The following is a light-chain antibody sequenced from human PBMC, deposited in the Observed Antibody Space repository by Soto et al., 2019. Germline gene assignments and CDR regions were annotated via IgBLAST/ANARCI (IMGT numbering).Light chain of an antibody. J-gene: IGLJ3*02. Sequence: QSALTQTASVSGSPGQSITISCSGTSGDIGSSDLVSWYQQHPGKAPKFIIYEGTKRPSGVSNRFSGSKSGNTASLTISGLQAEDEANYYCCSYILTNSHWVFGGGTKVTVL. CDR3: CSYILTNSHWV. V-gene: IGLV2-23*01. CDR2: EGT. CDR1: SGDIGSSDL.